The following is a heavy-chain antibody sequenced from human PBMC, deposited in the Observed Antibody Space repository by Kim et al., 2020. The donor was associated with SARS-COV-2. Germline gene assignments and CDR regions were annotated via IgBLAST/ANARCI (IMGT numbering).Heavy chain of an antibody. V-gene: IGHV3-74*01. D-gene: IGHD3-10*01. CDR1: GFIFSGSW. J-gene: IGHJ4*02. CDR2: ISDDGSDT. CDR3: VSGVPRGFAF. Sequence: GGSLRLSCAASGFIFSGSWMHWVRQSPGKGLEWVSRISDDGSDTSYARPVKGRLTVSRDNAKNTLYLDMNSLRAEDTAVYYCVSGVPRGFAFWGQGTLVTVSP.